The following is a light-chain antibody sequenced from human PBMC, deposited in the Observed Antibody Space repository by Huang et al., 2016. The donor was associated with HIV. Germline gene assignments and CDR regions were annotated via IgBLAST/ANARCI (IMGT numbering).Light chain of an antibody. CDR1: QRVGGC. CDR2: DAS. V-gene: IGKV3-11*01. J-gene: IGKJ3*01. CDR3: QQRTNWPPGFT. Sequence: EIVLTQSQATLSLSLGERATLSCRASQRVGGCLAWYQQKPGQAPRLLIYDASNRATCIPARFSGSGSGTDFPLTISSLEPEDFAVYYCQQRTNWPPGFTFGPGTKVDIK.